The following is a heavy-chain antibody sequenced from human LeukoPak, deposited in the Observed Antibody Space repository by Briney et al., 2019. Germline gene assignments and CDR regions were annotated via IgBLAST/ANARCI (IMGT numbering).Heavy chain of an antibody. CDR2: IGSSSSTI. V-gene: IGHV3-48*02. CDR3: ARDQRDCSSTSCYWVPLFYYYYGMDV. Sequence: QSGGSLRLSCAASGFTFSSYSMNWVRQAPGKGLEWVSYIGSSSSTIYYADSVKGRFTISRDNAKNSLYLQMNSLRDEDTAVYYCARDQRDCSSTSCYWVPLFYYYYGMDVWGQGTTVTVSS. J-gene: IGHJ6*02. CDR1: GFTFSSYS. D-gene: IGHD2-2*01.